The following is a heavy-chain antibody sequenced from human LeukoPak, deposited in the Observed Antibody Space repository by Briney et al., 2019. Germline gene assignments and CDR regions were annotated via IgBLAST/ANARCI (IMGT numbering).Heavy chain of an antibody. V-gene: IGHV4-30-4*01. J-gene: IGHJ4*02. CDR3: ARDYATMVRGVIMAFDY. Sequence: PSQTLSLTCTVSGGSISSGDYYWSWIRQPPGKGLEWIGYIYYSGSTYYNPSLKSRVTISVGTSKNQFSLKLSSVTAADTAVYYCARDYATMVRGVIMAFDYWGQGTLVTVSS. CDR2: IYYSGST. D-gene: IGHD3-10*01. CDR1: GGSISSGDYY.